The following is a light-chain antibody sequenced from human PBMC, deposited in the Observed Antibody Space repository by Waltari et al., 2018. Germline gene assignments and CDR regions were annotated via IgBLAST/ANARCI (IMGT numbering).Light chain of an antibody. CDR2: YDR. Sequence: SYVVTQPPSVSLAPGKTATITCGGNNIGGHSGPWYQQRPGQAPVLVMFYDRDRPSGIPERFSGSNSGNTATLTISGVEDGDEADYYCQVWNSSSDHLVVFGGGTKLTVL. CDR3: QVWNSSSDHLVV. V-gene: IGLV3-21*04. J-gene: IGLJ2*01. CDR1: NIGGHS.